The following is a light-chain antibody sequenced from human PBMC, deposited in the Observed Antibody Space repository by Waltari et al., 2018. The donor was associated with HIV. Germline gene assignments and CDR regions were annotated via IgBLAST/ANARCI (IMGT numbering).Light chain of an antibody. V-gene: IGKV1-39*01. CDR2: ASS. CDR3: QQSYSTPWT. J-gene: IGKJ1*01. Sequence: DIQMTQCPSSLSASVGDRVTITCRASQSISNKLNWYQKKPGKAPKLLIYASSSLQSGVPSRFSCSGSWTDFTLTISSLQPEDFATYYCQQSYSTPWTFGQGTKVEIK. CDR1: QSISNK.